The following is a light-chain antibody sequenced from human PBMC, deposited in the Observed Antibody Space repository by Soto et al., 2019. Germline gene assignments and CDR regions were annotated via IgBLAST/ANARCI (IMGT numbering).Light chain of an antibody. CDR3: QQRSDWPRT. CDR1: QSVSSY. J-gene: IGKJ1*01. Sequence: EIVLTRSPATLSLSPGERATLFCRASQSVSSYLAWYQQKPGQAPRLLIYDASNRATGIPARFSGSGSGTDFSLTISSLEPEDFAVYYCQQRSDWPRTFGQGTKVDIK. CDR2: DAS. V-gene: IGKV3-11*01.